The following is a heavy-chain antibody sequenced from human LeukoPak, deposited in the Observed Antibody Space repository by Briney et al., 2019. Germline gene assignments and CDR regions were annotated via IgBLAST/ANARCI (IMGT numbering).Heavy chain of an antibody. D-gene: IGHD7-27*01. V-gene: IGHV4-4*02. CDR2: MYNSGTG. CDR1: GVSITSHPW. CDR3: ARGGNWDFDY. J-gene: IGHJ4*02. Sequence: QTSETLSLTCAVSGVSITSHPWNWVRQPPGKGLEWIGEMYNSGTGTYKPSLRSRVIMFFDESKNHFSLKLNSVTAADTAVYYCARGGNWDFDYWGQGVLVFVSS.